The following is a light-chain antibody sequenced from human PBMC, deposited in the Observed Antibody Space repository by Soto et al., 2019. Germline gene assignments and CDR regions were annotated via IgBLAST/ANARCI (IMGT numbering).Light chain of an antibody. V-gene: IGLV2-14*01. CDR1: RSDVGAYNY. CDR3: SSFTSRFTFV. CDR2: EVT. Sequence: QSALTQPASVSGSPGQSIAISCTGTRSDVGAYNYVSWYQQHPGKAPKLMISEVTNRPSGVSDRFSGSESGNTASLTISGLQADDEADYYCSSFTSRFTFVFGTGTKVTVL. J-gene: IGLJ1*01.